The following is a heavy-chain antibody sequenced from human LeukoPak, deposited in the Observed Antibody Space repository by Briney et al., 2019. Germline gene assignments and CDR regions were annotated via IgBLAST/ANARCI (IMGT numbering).Heavy chain of an antibody. J-gene: IGHJ4*02. CDR1: GFTFIRNG. CDR3: ARDAPHYDILTGYYPLDS. CDR2: LRYDGSNQ. Sequence: GGSLRLSCEASGFTFIRNGMHWVRQAPAKGLEWVAFLRYDGSNQYYADSVQGRFTISRDNSKQTLYLQMYSLRAEDTAVYYCARDAPHYDILTGYYPLDSWGQGTLVTVSS. D-gene: IGHD3-9*01. V-gene: IGHV3-30*02.